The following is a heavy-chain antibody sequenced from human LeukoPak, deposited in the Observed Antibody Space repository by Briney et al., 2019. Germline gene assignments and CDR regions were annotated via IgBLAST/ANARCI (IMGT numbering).Heavy chain of an antibody. CDR1: GYTFTGYY. CDR3: ARHPRYFDALTRRDYYYYMDV. D-gene: IGHD3-9*01. J-gene: IGHJ6*03. V-gene: IGHV1-2*02. CDR2: INPNSGGT. Sequence: GASVKVSCKASGYTFTGYYMHWVRQAPGQGLEWMGWINPNSGGTNYAQKFQGRVTMTRDTSISTAYMELSRLRSDDTAVYYCARHPRYFDALTRRDYYYYMDVWGKGTTVTVS.